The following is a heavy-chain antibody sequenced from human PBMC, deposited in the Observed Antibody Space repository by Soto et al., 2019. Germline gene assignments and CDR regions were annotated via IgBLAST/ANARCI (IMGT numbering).Heavy chain of an antibody. Sequence: GASVKVSCKASGYTFTSYAMHWVRQAPGQRLEWMGWINAGNGNTKYSQKFQGRVTITRDTSASTAYMELSSLRSEDTAVYYCARDGLRYFDWVLWGQGTLVTVSS. D-gene: IGHD3-9*01. CDR1: GYTFTSYA. CDR2: INAGNGNT. V-gene: IGHV1-3*01. CDR3: ARDGLRYFDWVL. J-gene: IGHJ4*02.